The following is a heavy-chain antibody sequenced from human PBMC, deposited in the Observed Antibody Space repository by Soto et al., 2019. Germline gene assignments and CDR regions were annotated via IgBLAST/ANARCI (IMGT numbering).Heavy chain of an antibody. CDR2: ISGSGGST. Sequence: GGYLRLSCAASGFTFSSYAMSWVRQAPGKGLEWVSAISGSGGSTYYADSVKGRFTISRDNSKNTLYLQMNSLRAEDTSVYYCAKTSVGFCSGGSCYFDYWGQGTLVTVSS. V-gene: IGHV3-23*01. J-gene: IGHJ4*02. D-gene: IGHD2-15*01. CDR1: GFTFSSYA. CDR3: AKTSVGFCSGGSCYFDY.